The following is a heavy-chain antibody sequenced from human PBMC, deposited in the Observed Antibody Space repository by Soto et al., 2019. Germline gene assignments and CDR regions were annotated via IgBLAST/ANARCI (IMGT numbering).Heavy chain of an antibody. D-gene: IGHD3-3*01. J-gene: IGHJ6*02. V-gene: IGHV3-33*01. Sequence: PGGSLRLSCAASGFTFSSYGMHWVRQAPGKGLEWVAVIWYDGSNKYYADSVKGRFTISRDNSKNTLYLQMNSPRAEDTAVYYCARDTRGITYYDFWSGYHNYYYGMDVWGQGTTVTVSS. CDR2: IWYDGSNK. CDR3: ARDTRGITYYDFWSGYHNYYYGMDV. CDR1: GFTFSSYG.